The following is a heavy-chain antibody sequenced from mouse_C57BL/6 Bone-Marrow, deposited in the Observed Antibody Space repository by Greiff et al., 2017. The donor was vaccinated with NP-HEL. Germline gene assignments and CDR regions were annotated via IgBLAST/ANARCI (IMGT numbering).Heavy chain of an antibody. V-gene: IGHV1-81*01. CDR3: ARGRYYYGSSCYYYAMDY. CDR2: IYPRSGNT. CDR1: GYTFTSYG. Sequence: QVQLQQSGAELARPGASVKLSCKASGYTFTSYGISWVKQRTGQGLEWIGEIYPRSGNTYYNEKFKGKATLTADKSSSTAYMELRSLTSEDSAVYFRARGRYYYGSSCYYYAMDYWGQGTSVTVSS. D-gene: IGHD1-1*01. J-gene: IGHJ4*01.